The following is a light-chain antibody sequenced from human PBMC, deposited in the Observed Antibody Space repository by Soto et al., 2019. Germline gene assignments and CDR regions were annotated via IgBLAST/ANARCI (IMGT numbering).Light chain of an antibody. CDR1: QSVRSSY. CDR3: QRYGSSPRT. J-gene: IGKJ1*01. Sequence: EIVLTQSPGTLSLSPGERATLSCRASQSVRSSYLAWYQQRPGQAPRLLIYGTSTRATGIPDRFSGSGSGADFTLTISRLEPEDFAVYYCQRYGSSPRTFGQGTKVETK. V-gene: IGKV3-20*01. CDR2: GTS.